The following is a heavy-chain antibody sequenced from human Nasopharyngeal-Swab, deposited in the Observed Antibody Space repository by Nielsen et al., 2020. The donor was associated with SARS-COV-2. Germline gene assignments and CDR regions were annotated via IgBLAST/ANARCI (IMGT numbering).Heavy chain of an antibody. CDR2: ISSSSSYI. V-gene: IGHV3-21*01. Sequence: VRQAPGKGLEWVSSISSSSSYIYYVDSVKGRFTISRDNAKNSLYLQMNSLRAEDTAVYYCARDNHCSSTSCYLWFSAYYYYMDVWGKGTTVTVSS. J-gene: IGHJ6*03. CDR3: ARDNHCSSTSCYLWFSAYYYYMDV. D-gene: IGHD2-2*01.